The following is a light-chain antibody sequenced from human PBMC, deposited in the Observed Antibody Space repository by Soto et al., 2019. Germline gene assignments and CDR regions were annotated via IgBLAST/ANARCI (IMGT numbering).Light chain of an antibody. CDR1: SSNIGINT. Sequence: QSALTQPPSASGTPGQRVTISCSGGSSNIGINTVNWYQQLPGTAPKVLIYTDNERPSGVPDRFSGSKSGTSASLAINGLQAADEADYFCKSYAGSNTYVFGSGTKLTVL. CDR3: KSYAGSNTYV. J-gene: IGLJ1*01. V-gene: IGLV1-44*01. CDR2: TDN.